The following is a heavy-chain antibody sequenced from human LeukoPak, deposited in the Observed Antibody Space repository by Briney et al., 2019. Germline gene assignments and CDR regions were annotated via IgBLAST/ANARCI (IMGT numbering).Heavy chain of an antibody. V-gene: IGHV1-69*05. CDR2: IIPIFCTA. CDR3: ARDHYYDSSGYYKPRYWYFDL. J-gene: IGHJ2*01. D-gene: IGHD3-22*01. Sequence: GASVKASCKASGGTFISYAISWVRPAPGQGLEWMGGIIPIFCTANYAQKFQGRVTITTDESTSTAYMELSSLRSEDTAVYYCARDHYYDSSGYYKPRYWYFDLWGRGTLVTVSS. CDR1: GGTFISYA.